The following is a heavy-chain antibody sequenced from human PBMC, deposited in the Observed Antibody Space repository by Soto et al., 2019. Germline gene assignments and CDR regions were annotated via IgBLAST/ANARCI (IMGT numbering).Heavy chain of an antibody. D-gene: IGHD1-26*01. CDR2: IYYSGST. Sequence: SETLSLTCTVSGGSISSYYWSWIRQPPGKGLEWIGYIYYSGSTNYNPSLKSRVTISVDTSKNQFSLKLTSVTAADTAVYYCARDDSQRPATYWGQGTLVTVSS. J-gene: IGHJ4*02. CDR3: ARDDSQRPATY. V-gene: IGHV4-59*01. CDR1: GGSISSYY.